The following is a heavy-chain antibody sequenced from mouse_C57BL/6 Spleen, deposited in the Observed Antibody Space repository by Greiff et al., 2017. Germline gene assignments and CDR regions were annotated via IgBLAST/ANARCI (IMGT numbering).Heavy chain of an antibody. CDR2: ISSGSSTI. J-gene: IGHJ2*01. CDR1: GFTFSDYG. Sequence: EVKLMESGGGLVKPGGSLKLSCAASGFTFSDYGMHWVRQAPEKGLEWVAYISSGSSTIYYADTVKGRFTISRDNAKNTLFLQMTSLRSEDTAMYYCASSDRLDYWGQGTTLTVSS. CDR3: ASSDRLDY. V-gene: IGHV5-17*01.